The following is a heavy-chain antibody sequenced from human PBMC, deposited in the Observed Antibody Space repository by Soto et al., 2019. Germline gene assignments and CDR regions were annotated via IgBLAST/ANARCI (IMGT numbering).Heavy chain of an antibody. J-gene: IGHJ4*02. CDR1: GGSISTGGYY. CDR3: DRCLSVSLFDK. Sequence: QVQLQESGPGLVKPSQTLSLTCTVSGGSISTGGYYWTWIRQHPGQGLQWIGYIDYSGSTYYNPSIKSRITLTGDRSKNQFSLKLSSVTAADTAVYYWDRCLSVSLFDKRGQGTLFTVSS. D-gene: IGHD4-17*01. V-gene: IGHV4-31*03. CDR2: IDYSGST.